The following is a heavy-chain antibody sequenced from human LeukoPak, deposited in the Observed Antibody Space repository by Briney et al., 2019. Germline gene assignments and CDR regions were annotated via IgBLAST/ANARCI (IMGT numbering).Heavy chain of an antibody. V-gene: IGHV1-46*01. CDR3: ARGPGIAAAGENFDY. CDR1: GYTFTNYY. D-gene: IGHD6-13*01. J-gene: IGHJ4*02. CDR2: INPSGGST. Sequence: ASVKVSCKASGYTFTNYYMHWVRQAPGQGLEWMGIINPSGGSTIYAQKFQGRVTITRNTSISTAYMELSSLRSEDTAVYYCARGPGIAAAGENFDYWGQGTLVTVSS.